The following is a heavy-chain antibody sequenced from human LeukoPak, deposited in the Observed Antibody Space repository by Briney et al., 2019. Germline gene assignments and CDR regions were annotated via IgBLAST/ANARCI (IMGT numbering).Heavy chain of an antibody. J-gene: IGHJ6*03. CDR2: ISAYNGNT. D-gene: IGHD1-26*01. CDR3: ARDSGSYPGDYYYYMDV. V-gene: IGHV1-18*01. CDR1: GYTFTSYG. Sequence: GASVKVSCKASGYTFTSYGISWVRQAPGQGLEWMGWISAYNGNTNYAQKLQGRVTMTTDTSTSTAYMELRSLRSDDTAVYYCARDSGSYPGDYYYYMDVWGKGTTVTVSS.